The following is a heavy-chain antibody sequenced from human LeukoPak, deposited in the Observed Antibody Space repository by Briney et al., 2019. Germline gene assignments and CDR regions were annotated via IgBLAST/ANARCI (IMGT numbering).Heavy chain of an antibody. CDR3: ARGQYCYDPTRWFDP. CDR1: GGSFSGYY. J-gene: IGHJ5*02. D-gene: IGHD3-22*01. CDR2: INHSGST. V-gene: IGHV4-34*01. Sequence: SETLSLTCAVYGGSFSGYYWSWIRQPPGKGLEWIGEINHSGSTNYNPSLKSRVTISVDTSKNQFSLKLSSVTAADTAVYYCARGQYCYDPTRWFDPWGQGTLVTVSS.